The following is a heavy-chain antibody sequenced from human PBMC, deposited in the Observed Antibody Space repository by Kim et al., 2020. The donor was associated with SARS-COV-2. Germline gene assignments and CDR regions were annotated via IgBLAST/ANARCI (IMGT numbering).Heavy chain of an antibody. V-gene: IGHV3-15*01. D-gene: IGHD3-9*01. CDR3: TTDSGGGYDILAGYSPYDY. J-gene: IGHJ4*02. Sequence: GRFTISRDDSKNTLYLQMNSLKTEDTAVYYCTTDSGGGYDILAGYSPYDYWGQGTLVTVSS.